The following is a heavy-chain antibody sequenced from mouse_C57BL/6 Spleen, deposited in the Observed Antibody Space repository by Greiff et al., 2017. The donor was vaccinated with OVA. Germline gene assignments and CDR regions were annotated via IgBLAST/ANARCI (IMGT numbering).Heavy chain of an antibody. J-gene: IGHJ2*01. V-gene: IGHV1-50*01. Sequence: QVQLQQPGAELVKPGASVKLSCKASGYTFTSYWMQWVKQRPGQGLEWIGEIDPSDSYTNYNQKFQGKATLTVDPSSSTAYMQLSSLTSEDSAVYYCARPGLFYYFDYWGQGTTLTVSS. CDR1: GYTFTSYW. CDR3: ARPGLFYYFDY. D-gene: IGHD3-3*01. CDR2: IDPSDSYT.